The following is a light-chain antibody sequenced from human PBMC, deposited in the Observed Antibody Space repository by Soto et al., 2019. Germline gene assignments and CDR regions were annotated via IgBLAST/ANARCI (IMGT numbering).Light chain of an antibody. CDR2: GAS. CDR3: QQYGGSVPIT. Sequence: EIVLTQSPGTLSLSPGERATLSCRASQSVSSAFLAWYQQQPGQAPRLLFSGASSRATGIPDRFSGSGSATAFSLTISGLEPEDFAVYYCQQYGGSVPITFGQGTRLDIK. J-gene: IGKJ5*01. V-gene: IGKV3-20*01. CDR1: QSVSSAF.